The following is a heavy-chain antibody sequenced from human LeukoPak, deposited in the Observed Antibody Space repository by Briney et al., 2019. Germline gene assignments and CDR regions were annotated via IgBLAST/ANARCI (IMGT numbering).Heavy chain of an antibody. J-gene: IGHJ4*02. CDR2: IWYDGSNK. CDR1: GFTFSSYG. V-gene: IGHV3-33*01. Sequence: PGGSLRLSCAASGFTFSSYGMHGVRQAPGKGLEGVAVIWYDGSNKYYADSVKGRFTISRDNSKNTLYLQMNSLRAEDTAVYYCARAGGVTEYYFDYWGQGTLVTVSS. CDR3: ARAGGVTEYYFDY. D-gene: IGHD3-16*01.